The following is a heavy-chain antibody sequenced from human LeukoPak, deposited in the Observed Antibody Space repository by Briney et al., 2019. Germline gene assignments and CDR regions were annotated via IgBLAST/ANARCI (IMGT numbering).Heavy chain of an antibody. J-gene: IGHJ4*02. CDR3: ARDIAAAGLDY. CDR2: ISSSSSYI. Sequence: GGSLRLSCAASGFTFSSYSMNWVRQAPGKGLEWVSSISSSSSYIYYEDSVKCRCTITRDNAKTSLYPQMNSLRAEDTAVYYCARDIAAAGLDYWGQGTLVTVSS. V-gene: IGHV3-21*01. D-gene: IGHD6-13*01. CDR1: GFTFSSYS.